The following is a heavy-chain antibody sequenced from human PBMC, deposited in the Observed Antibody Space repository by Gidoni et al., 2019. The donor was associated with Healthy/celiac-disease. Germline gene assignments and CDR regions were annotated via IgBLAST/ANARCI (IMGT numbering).Heavy chain of an antibody. D-gene: IGHD3-16*01. CDR3: ARGGSHFDY. Sequence: EVQLVESGGGLVKPGGSLRRSCAASGFTSSSYSMNWVRQAPGKGLEWVSSISSSSSYISYAASVKGRFTISRDNAKNSLYLQMNSLRAEDTAVYYCARGGSHFDYWGQGTLVTVSS. CDR1: GFTSSSYS. CDR2: ISSSSSYI. V-gene: IGHV3-21*01. J-gene: IGHJ4*02.